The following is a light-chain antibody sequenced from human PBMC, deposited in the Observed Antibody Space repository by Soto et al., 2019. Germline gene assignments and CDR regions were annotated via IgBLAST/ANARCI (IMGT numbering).Light chain of an antibody. V-gene: IGKV3-20*01. CDR2: GAA. J-gene: IGKJ2*01. CDR1: QSISGNY. Sequence: EIVLTQSPGTLSLSPGERATLSCRASQSISGNYLAWYQQTPGQGPRLLIYGAASRATDIPDRFSGSGSGTDFTLTISRLEPEDFAVYYCQQYCTSRMYSFGQGTKLEIK. CDR3: QQYCTSRMYS.